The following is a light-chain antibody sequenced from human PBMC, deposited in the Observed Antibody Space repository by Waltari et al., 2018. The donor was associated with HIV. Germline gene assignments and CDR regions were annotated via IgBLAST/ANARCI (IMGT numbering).Light chain of an antibody. V-gene: IGLV2-14*03. Sequence: QSALTQPAPVSASPGQSITLHCAGTSSDVGGHDYFSWSRQHPGEPPKVIIYEVNRRPSGVSNRFTASKSGNAASLAISGLQPEDEADYFCSSYTSSSTHVFGPGTKVTVL. CDR1: SSDVGGHDY. J-gene: IGLJ1*01. CDR2: EVN. CDR3: SSYTSSSTHV.